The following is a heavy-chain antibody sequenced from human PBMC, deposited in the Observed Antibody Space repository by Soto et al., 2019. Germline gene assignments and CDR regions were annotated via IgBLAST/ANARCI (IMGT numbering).Heavy chain of an antibody. V-gene: IGHV3-64D*06. J-gene: IGHJ4*02. D-gene: IGHD5-18*01. Sequence: PVGSLRLSCSASGFTFSSYAMHWVRQAPGKGLEYVSAISSNGGSTYYADSVKGRFTISRDNSKNTLYLQMSSLRAEDTAVYYCVKAATAMVRFFFDYWGQGTLVTVSS. CDR3: VKAATAMVRFFFDY. CDR1: GFTFSSYA. CDR2: ISSNGGST.